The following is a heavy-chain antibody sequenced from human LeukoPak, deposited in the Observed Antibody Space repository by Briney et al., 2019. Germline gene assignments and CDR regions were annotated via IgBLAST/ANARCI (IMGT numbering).Heavy chain of an antibody. D-gene: IGHD6-19*01. CDR2: INPDSGGT. Sequence: ASVKVSCKTSGYTFTGYFIHWVRQAPGQGLEWMGWINPDSGGTNFAQKLQGRVTVSRDTSISTAYMELSRLRSDDTAVYYCAKESRGWYFDYWGQGTLVTVSS. J-gene: IGHJ4*02. V-gene: IGHV1-2*02. CDR1: GYTFTGYF. CDR3: AKESRGWYFDY.